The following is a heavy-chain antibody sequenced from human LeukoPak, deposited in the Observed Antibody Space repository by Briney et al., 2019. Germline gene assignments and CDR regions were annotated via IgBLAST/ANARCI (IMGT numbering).Heavy chain of an antibody. CDR1: GFTFSDYY. Sequence: PGGSLRLSCAASGFTFSDYYMSWVRQAPGKGLEWVSYISSSGSTIYYADSVKGRFTISRDNAKNSLYLQMNSLRAEDAAVYYCARRQIVATTSYYYYYMDVWGKGTTVTISS. J-gene: IGHJ6*03. V-gene: IGHV3-11*04. CDR3: ARRQIVATTSYYYYYMDV. CDR2: ISSSGSTI. D-gene: IGHD5-12*01.